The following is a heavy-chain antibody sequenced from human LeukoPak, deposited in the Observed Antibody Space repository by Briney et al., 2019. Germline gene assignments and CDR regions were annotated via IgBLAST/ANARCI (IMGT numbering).Heavy chain of an antibody. V-gene: IGHV4-34*01. CDR3: ARGPWGYCSSTTCPNWFDP. CDR1: GGSFSGYY. Sequence: SETLSLTCAVYGGSFSGYYWSWLRQPPGKGLEWIGEINHSGSTNYNPSLKSRVTISVGTSKNQLSLKLGSVTAADTAVYYCARGPWGYCSSTTCPNWFDPWGQGTLVTVSS. J-gene: IGHJ5*02. D-gene: IGHD2-2*01. CDR2: INHSGST.